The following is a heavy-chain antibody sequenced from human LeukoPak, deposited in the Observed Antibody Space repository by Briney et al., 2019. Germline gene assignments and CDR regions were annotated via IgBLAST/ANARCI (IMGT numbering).Heavy chain of an antibody. Sequence: RASVKVSCKASGGTFSSYTISWVRQAPGQGLEWMGRIIPILGIANYAQKFQGRVTITADKSTSTAYMELSSLRSEDTAVYYCARDRKTGLNHYYMDVWGKGTTVTVSS. J-gene: IGHJ6*03. CDR3: ARDRKTGLNHYYMDV. CDR2: IIPILGIA. V-gene: IGHV1-69*04. D-gene: IGHD1-14*01. CDR1: GGTFSSYT.